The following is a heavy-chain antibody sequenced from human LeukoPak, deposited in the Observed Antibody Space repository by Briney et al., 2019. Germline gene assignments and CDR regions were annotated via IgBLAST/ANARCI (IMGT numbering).Heavy chain of an antibody. V-gene: IGHV1-46*01. Sequence: ASVKVSCKASGYTFTSYYMHWVRQAPGQGLEWMGIINPSGGSTSYAQKFQGRVTMTRDTSTSTVYMELSSLRSEDTAVYYCAREGYDILTGKDNWFDPWGQGTLVTVSS. D-gene: IGHD3-9*01. CDR2: INPSGGST. J-gene: IGHJ5*02. CDR3: AREGYDILTGKDNWFDP. CDR1: GYTFTSYY.